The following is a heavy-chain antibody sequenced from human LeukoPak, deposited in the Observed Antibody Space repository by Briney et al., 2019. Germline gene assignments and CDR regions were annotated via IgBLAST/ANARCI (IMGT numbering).Heavy chain of an antibody. CDR3: AIGCSSTSCPGPFDY. V-gene: IGHV4-34*01. Sequence: PSETLSLTCAVYGGSFSGYYWSWIRQPPGKELEWIGEINHSGSTNYNPSLKSRVTISVDTSKNQFSLKLSSVTAADTAVYYCAIGCSSTSCPGPFDYWGQGTLVTVSS. CDR2: INHSGST. D-gene: IGHD2-2*01. CDR1: GGSFSGYY. J-gene: IGHJ4*02.